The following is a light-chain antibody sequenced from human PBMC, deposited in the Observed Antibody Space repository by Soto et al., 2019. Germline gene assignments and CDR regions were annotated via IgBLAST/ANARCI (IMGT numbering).Light chain of an antibody. Sequence: QSALTQPASVSGSPGQSITISCTGTSSDVGGYNYVSWYQQHPGKAPKLMIFDVNNRPSGVSNRSSGSKSGNTASLTISGLKAEDEADYYCCSYTSSSTYVLGTGTKLTVL. CDR2: DVN. V-gene: IGLV2-14*01. CDR3: CSYTSSSTYV. CDR1: SSDVGGYNY. J-gene: IGLJ1*01.